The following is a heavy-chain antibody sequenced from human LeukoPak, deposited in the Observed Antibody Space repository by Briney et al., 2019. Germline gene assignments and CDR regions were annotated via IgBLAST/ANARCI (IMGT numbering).Heavy chain of an antibody. CDR1: GYTFTSYD. J-gene: IGHJ6*03. V-gene: IGHV1-8*03. CDR2: MNPNSGNT. Sequence: ASVKVSCKASGYTFTSYDINWVRQATGQGLEWMGWMNPNSGNTGYAQKFQGRVTITRNTSISTAYMELSSLRSEDTAVYYCARRKYSSSSPYYYYYMDVWGKGTTVTVSS. D-gene: IGHD6-6*01. CDR3: ARRKYSSSSPYYYYYMDV.